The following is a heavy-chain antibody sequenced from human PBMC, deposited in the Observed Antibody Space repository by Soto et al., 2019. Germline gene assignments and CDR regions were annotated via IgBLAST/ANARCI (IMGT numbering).Heavy chain of an antibody. CDR2: ISGSGESI. Sequence: GGSLRLSCAASGFIFSDYAMTWVRQAQGKGLEWVSGISGSGESIYYADSVEGRFTISRDNSKNTLYLQMNSLRGEDTAVYYCARDRHGSDWYTYYFYTLAVWGQGTTVTVSS. V-gene: IGHV3-23*01. CDR3: ARDRHGSDWYTYYFYTLAV. J-gene: IGHJ6*02. D-gene: IGHD6-13*01. CDR1: GFIFSDYA.